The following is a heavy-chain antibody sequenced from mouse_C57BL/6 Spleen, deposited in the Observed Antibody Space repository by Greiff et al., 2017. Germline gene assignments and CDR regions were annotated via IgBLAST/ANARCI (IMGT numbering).Heavy chain of an antibody. Sequence: EVKLVESGGDLVKPGGSLKLSCAASGFTFSSYGMSWVRQTPDKRLEWVATISSGGSYTYYPDSVKGRFTISRDNAKNTLYLQMSSLKSEDTAMYYGARSTMVTTGGYFDVWGTGTTVTVSS. CDR1: GFTFSSYG. CDR3: ARSTMVTTGGYFDV. CDR2: ISSGGSYT. D-gene: IGHD2-2*01. J-gene: IGHJ1*03. V-gene: IGHV5-6*02.